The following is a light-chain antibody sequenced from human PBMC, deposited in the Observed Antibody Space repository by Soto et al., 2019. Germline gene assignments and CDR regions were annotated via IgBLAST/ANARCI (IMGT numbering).Light chain of an antibody. CDR1: QSVSSSY. CDR2: GAS. Sequence: EIVLTQSPGTLSLSPGERATLSCRASQSVSSSYLAWYQQKPGQAPRLLIYGASSRATGIPDRFGGSGSGTDFTLTISRLEPEDFAVYYCHQYDSSPITFGQGTRLEIK. CDR3: HQYDSSPIT. V-gene: IGKV3-20*01. J-gene: IGKJ5*01.